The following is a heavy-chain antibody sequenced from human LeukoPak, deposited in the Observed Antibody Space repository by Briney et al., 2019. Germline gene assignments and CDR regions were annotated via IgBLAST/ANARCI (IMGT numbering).Heavy chain of an antibody. D-gene: IGHD6-19*01. V-gene: IGHV3-7*01. CDR3: ASGSSGRYFLYFEY. Sequence: GGSLRLSCAASGFTFSSYWMGWVRQAPGKGLEWVASIKQDGAEKHYVDSVKGRFTISRDNAESSLYLQMNSLRVEDTAVYYCASGSSGRYFLYFEYWGQGALLTVSS. J-gene: IGHJ4*02. CDR2: IKQDGAEK. CDR1: GFTFSSYW.